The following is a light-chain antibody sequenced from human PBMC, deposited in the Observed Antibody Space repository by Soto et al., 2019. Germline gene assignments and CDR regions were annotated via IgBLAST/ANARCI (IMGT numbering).Light chain of an antibody. Sequence: QSALTQPASVSGSPGQSITISCTGTSSDVGGYNSVSWYQQHPGKAPKLMIYEVSNRPSGVSNRFSGSKSGNTASLTISGLQAEDEADYYCSSYTTSSTLLYVFGTGTKLPVL. CDR2: EVS. J-gene: IGLJ1*01. V-gene: IGLV2-14*01. CDR3: SSYTTSSTLLYV. CDR1: SSDVGGYNS.